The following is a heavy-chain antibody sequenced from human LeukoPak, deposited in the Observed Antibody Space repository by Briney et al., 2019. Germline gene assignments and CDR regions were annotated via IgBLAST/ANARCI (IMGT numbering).Heavy chain of an antibody. CDR3: ARDWRYCSVGSCSYYFDY. CDR1: GVSISSHY. Sequence: PSETLSLTCSVSGVSISSHYWSWIRQPAGEGLEWIGRIYTSGSTNYNPSLNSRVTISVDKSKNHLSLNLSSVTAADTALYYCARDWRYCSVGSCSYYFDYWGQGALVTVSS. CDR2: IYTSGST. D-gene: IGHD2-15*01. J-gene: IGHJ4*02. V-gene: IGHV4-4*07.